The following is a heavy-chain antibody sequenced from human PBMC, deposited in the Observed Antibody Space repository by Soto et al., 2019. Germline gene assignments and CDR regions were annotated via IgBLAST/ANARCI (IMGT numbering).Heavy chain of an antibody. D-gene: IGHD3-3*01. CDR1: GFSLSTSGVG. V-gene: IGHV2-5*02. Sequence: QITLKESGPTLVKPTQTLTLTCTFSGFSLSTSGVGVGWIRQPPGKALEWLALIYWDDDKRYSPSLKSRLTIXXDXSXXQVVLTMTNMDPVDTATYYCAHPYNYDPRNLYFDYWGQGTLVTVSS. CDR2: IYWDDDK. J-gene: IGHJ4*02. CDR3: AHPYNYDPRNLYFDY.